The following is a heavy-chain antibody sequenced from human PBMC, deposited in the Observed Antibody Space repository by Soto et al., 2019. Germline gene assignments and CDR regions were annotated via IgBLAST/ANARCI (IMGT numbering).Heavy chain of an antibody. J-gene: IGHJ6*02. Sequence: PSETLSLTCAVSGYSISSGYYWGWIRQPPGKGLEWIGSIYHSGSTYYNPSLKSRVTISVDTSKNQFSLKLSSVTAADTAVYYCAGGITTVRGVSLGYYDYGMDVGGQGTTVTVSS. D-gene: IGHD3-10*01. CDR2: IYHSGST. V-gene: IGHV4-38-2*01. CDR1: GYSISSGYY. CDR3: AGGITTVRGVSLGYYDYGMDV.